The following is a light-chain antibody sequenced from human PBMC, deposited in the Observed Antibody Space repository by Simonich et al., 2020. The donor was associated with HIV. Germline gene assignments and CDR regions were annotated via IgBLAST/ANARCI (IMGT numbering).Light chain of an antibody. Sequence: DIQMTPSPSTLSASVGDRVTITCRASQSISSWLAWYQQKPGKAPKLLIYKAASLESGVPSRFSGSGSGTEFTLTISSLQPDDFATYYCQQYNGYSLTFGGGTKVEIK. V-gene: IGKV1-5*03. J-gene: IGKJ4*01. CDR2: KAA. CDR3: QQYNGYSLT. CDR1: QSISSW.